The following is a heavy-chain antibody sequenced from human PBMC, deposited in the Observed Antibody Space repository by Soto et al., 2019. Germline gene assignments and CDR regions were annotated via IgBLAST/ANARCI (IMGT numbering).Heavy chain of an antibody. V-gene: IGHV2-5*02. CDR3: AHRLSSSSWYAPYWFDP. CDR2: IYWDDDK. Sequence: QITLKESGPTLVKPTQTLTLTCTYSGFSLSTSGVGVGWIRQPPGKALEWLALIYWDDDKRYSPSLKSRLTITKDTSKNQVVLTMTNMDPVDTATYYCAHRLSSSSWYAPYWFDPWGQGTLVTVSS. D-gene: IGHD6-13*01. J-gene: IGHJ5*02. CDR1: GFSLSTSGVG.